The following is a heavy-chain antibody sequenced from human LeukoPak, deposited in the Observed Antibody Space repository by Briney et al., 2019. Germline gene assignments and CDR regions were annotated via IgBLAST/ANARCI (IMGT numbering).Heavy chain of an antibody. CDR2: IHHSGST. CDR3: AKCRRMVDAFDI. J-gene: IGHJ3*02. V-gene: IGHV4-38-2*02. CDR1: GYSISSGYY. D-gene: IGHD3-10*01. Sequence: PSETLSLTCSVSGYSISSGYYWGWIRQPPGKGLQWIGSIHHSGSTYYNPSLKSRVTISVDTSKNQFSLKLSPVTAADTAVYYCAKCRRMVDAFDIWGQGTMVTVSS.